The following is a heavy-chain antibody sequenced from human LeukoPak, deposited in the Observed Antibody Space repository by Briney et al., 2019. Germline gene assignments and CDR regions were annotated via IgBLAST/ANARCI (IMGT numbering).Heavy chain of an antibody. CDR2: VNHSGST. CDR1: GVSISGYY. D-gene: IGHD3-3*01. V-gene: IGHV4-34*01. J-gene: IGHJ3*02. CDR3: ASSVDVRITIFGVVMYAFDI. Sequence: PSETLSLTCTVSGVSISGYYWSWIRQPPGKGLDGIGEVNHSGSTNYNPSLKSRVSISVDTSKNQFSLKLSSVPAADTAVYSCASSVDVRITIFGVVMYAFDIWGQGTMVTVSS.